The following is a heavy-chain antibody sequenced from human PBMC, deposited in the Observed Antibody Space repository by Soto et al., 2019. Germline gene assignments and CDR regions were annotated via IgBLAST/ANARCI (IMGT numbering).Heavy chain of an antibody. Sequence: HPGGSLRLSCTASGFTFGDYAMSWFRQAPGKGLEWVGFIRSKAYGGTTEYAASVKGRFTISRDDSKSIAYLQMNSLKTEDTAVYYCTRGWGAYYYGSGSPSPTDYWGQGTLVTVSS. J-gene: IGHJ4*02. CDR2: IRSKAYGGTT. CDR1: GFTFGDYA. D-gene: IGHD3-10*01. CDR3: TRGWGAYYYGSGSPSPTDY. V-gene: IGHV3-49*03.